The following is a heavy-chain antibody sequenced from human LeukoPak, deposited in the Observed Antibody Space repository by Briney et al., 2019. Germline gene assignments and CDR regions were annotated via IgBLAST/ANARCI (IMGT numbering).Heavy chain of an antibody. J-gene: IGHJ4*02. CDR2: INWNGGST. D-gene: IGHD6-19*01. CDR3: AREYSSGSSPTNFDC. CDR1: GFTFDDYG. V-gene: IGHV3-20*04. Sequence: GGSLRLSCAASGFTFDDYGMSWVRHAPGKGLEWVSGINWNGGSTVYADSVKGRFTISRDNAKNSVYLQMSSLRAEDTALYYCAREYSSGSSPTNFDCWGQGTLVTVSS.